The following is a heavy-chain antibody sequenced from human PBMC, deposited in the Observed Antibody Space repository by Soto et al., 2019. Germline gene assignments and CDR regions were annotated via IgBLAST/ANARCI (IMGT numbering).Heavy chain of an antibody. Sequence: PSETLSLTCTVSGGSISSSSYYWSWIRQPPGKGMEWIGYIYYSGSTYYNPSLTSRVTISVDMSKNRLSLTLTSVTAAGTAVYYCARSFYPWGQGTLVTVSS. CDR1: GGSISSSSYY. CDR2: IYYSGST. J-gene: IGHJ5*02. CDR3: ARSFYP. V-gene: IGHV4-39*07.